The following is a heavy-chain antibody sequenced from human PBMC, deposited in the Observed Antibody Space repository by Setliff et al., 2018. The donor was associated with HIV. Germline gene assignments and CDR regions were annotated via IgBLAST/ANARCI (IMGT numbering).Heavy chain of an antibody. J-gene: IGHJ4*02. CDR3: AKDRYYDSSGSPFDY. Sequence: LRLSCAASGSTFSSYGMHWVRQAPGKGLEWVAFIRYDGSNKYYADSVKGRFTISRDNSKNTLYLQMNSLRAEDTAVYYCAKDRYYDSSGSPFDYWGQGTLVTVSS. CDR2: IRYDGSNK. CDR1: GSTFSSYG. D-gene: IGHD3-22*01. V-gene: IGHV3-30*02.